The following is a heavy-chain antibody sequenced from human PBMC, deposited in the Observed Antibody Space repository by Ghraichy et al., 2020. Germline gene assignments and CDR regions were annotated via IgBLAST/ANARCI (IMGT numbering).Heavy chain of an antibody. CDR3: ASAGDIVVVPGYYFDY. V-gene: IGHV4-34*01. D-gene: IGHD2-2*01. J-gene: IGHJ4*02. Sequence: GSLRLSCAVYGGSLSANYWTWIRQPPGKGLEWIGEINHSGSTYYNPSLKSRVTISVDTSKNQFSLKLSSVTAADTAVYYCASAGDIVVVPGYYFDYWGQGTLVTVSS. CDR1: GGSLSANY. CDR2: INHSGST.